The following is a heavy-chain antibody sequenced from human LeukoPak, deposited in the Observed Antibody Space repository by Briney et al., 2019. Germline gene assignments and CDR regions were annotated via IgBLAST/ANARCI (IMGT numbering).Heavy chain of an antibody. CDR1: GFTFSNAW. J-gene: IGHJ4*02. Sequence: GGSLRLSCAASGFTFSNAWMSWVRQAPGKGLEWVGRIKSKTDGGTTDYAAPVKGRFTISRDDSKSTLYLQMNSLKTEDTAVYYCTTFSMRVVVITDWGQGTLVTVTS. CDR3: TTFSMRVVVITD. D-gene: IGHD3-22*01. CDR2: IKSKTDGGTT. V-gene: IGHV3-15*01.